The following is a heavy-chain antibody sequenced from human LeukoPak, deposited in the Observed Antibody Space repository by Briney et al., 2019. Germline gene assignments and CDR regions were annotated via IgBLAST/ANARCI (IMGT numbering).Heavy chain of an antibody. J-gene: IGHJ4*02. V-gene: IGHV3-33*06. Sequence: GGSLRLSCAASGCTLSSYGMHWVRQAPGKGLARVAGIWYEGCDKYYADSVKGQFTISRHNSKNTLYLQMNSLRAEDTAVYYCAKAGRIAALFDYWGQGTLVTVSS. CDR1: GCTLSSYG. D-gene: IGHD6-6*01. CDR2: IWYEGCDK. CDR3: AKAGRIAALFDY.